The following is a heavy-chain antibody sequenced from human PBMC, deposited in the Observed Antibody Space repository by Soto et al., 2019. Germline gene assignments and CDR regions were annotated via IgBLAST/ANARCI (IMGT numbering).Heavy chain of an antibody. D-gene: IGHD3-22*01. CDR2: IYYSGST. Sequence: SELLSVTCTVAAGSISSRGYYCIFISQHPGKGLEWIGYIYYSGSTYYNPSLKSRVTISVDTSKNQFSLKLSSVTAADTAVYYCARDGYYDSSGYSWGQGTLVTVSS. J-gene: IGHJ4*02. CDR1: AGSISSRGYY. CDR3: ARDGYYDSSGYS. V-gene: IGHV4-31*03.